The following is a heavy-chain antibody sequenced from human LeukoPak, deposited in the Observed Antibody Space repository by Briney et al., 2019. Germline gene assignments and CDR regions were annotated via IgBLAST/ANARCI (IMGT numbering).Heavy chain of an antibody. CDR2: ISSSGSTI. CDR3: AKAPVTTCRGAFCYPFDY. CDR1: GFAFSCYE. V-gene: IGHV3-48*03. D-gene: IGHD2-15*01. J-gene: IGHJ4*02. Sequence: GGSLRLSCAASGFAFSCYEMNWVRQAPGKGLEWVSYISSSGSTIYYADFVKGRFTISRDNSKNTLYLQMNSLRAEDTAVYYGAKAPVTTCRGAFCYPFDYWGLGTLVTVSS.